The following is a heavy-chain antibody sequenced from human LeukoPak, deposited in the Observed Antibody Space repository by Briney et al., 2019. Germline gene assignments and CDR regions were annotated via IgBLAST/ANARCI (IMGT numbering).Heavy chain of an antibody. CDR3: ARVSGHDYGGHGWFDP. V-gene: IGHV4-34*01. D-gene: IGHD4-23*01. J-gene: IGHJ5*02. CDR1: GGSFSGYY. Sequence: SETLSLTCAVYGGSFSGYYWSWIRQPPGKGLEWIGEINHSGSTNYNPSLKSRVTISVDTSKNQFSLKLSSVTAADTAVYYCARVSGHDYGGHGWFDPWGQGTLVTVSS. CDR2: INHSGST.